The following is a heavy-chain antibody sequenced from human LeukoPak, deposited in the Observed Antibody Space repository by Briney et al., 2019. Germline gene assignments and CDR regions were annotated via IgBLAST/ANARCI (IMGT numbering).Heavy chain of an antibody. CDR1: GFTFSSYA. V-gene: IGHV3-23*01. J-gene: IGHJ4*02. D-gene: IGHD3-9*01. Sequence: GGSLRLSCAASGFTFSSYAMSWVRQAPGKGLEWVSAISGSGGSTYYADSVKGRFTISRDNSKNTLYLQMNSLRAEDTAVYYCAKDHDVLRYFDWLQGSVDYWGQGTLVTVSS. CDR3: AKDHDVLRYFDWLQGSVDY. CDR2: ISGSGGST.